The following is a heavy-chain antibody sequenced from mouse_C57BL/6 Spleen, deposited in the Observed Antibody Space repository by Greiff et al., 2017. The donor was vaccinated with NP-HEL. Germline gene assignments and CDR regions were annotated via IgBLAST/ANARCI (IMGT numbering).Heavy chain of an antibody. CDR1: GFTFSDYG. V-gene: IGHV5-17*01. CDR2: ISSGSSTN. Sequence: DVKLVESGGGLVKPGGSLKLSCAASGFTFSDYGMHWVRQAPEKGLEWVAYISSGSSTNYYADTVKGRFTISRDNAKNTLFLQMTSLRSEDTAMYYCARTITTVVGGFAYWGQGTLVTVSA. J-gene: IGHJ3*01. D-gene: IGHD1-1*01. CDR3: ARTITTVVGGFAY.